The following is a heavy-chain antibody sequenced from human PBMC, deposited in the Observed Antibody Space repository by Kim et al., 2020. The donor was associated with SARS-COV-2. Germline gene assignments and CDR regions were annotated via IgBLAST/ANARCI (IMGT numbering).Heavy chain of an antibody. V-gene: IGHV4-39*01. J-gene: IGHJ4*02. CDR1: GGSISSSSYY. CDR3: ARRPPGEPLDY. Sequence: SETLSLTCTVSGGSISSSSYYWGWIRQPPGKGLEWIGSIYYSGSTYYNPSLKSRVTISVDTSKNQFSLKLSSVTAADTAVYYCARRPPGEPLDYWGQGT. D-gene: IGHD3-16*01. CDR2: IYYSGST.